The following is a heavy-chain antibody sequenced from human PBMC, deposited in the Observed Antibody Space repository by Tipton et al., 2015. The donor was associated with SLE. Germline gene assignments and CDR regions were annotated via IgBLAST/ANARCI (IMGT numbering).Heavy chain of an antibody. Sequence: SLRLSCTGTGITVNNYAMNWVRQAPGKGLEWVSTITGSGGSTYDADSVKGRFTISRDNSKNTVYLQMNSLRTEDTAVYYCAKDAWGAERTGDYFDHWGPGTLVTVSS. V-gene: IGHV3-23*01. CDR2: ITGSGGST. J-gene: IGHJ4*02. CDR3: AKDAWGAERTGDYFDH. CDR1: GITVNNYA. D-gene: IGHD3-16*01.